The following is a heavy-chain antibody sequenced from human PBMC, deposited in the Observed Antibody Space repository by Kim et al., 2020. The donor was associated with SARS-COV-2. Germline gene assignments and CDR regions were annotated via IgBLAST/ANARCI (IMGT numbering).Heavy chain of an antibody. D-gene: IGHD3-10*01. J-gene: IGHJ5*02. Sequence: SETLSLTCAVSGGSISSSNWWSWVRQPPGKGLEWIGEIYHSGSTNYNPSLKSRVTISVDKSKNQFSLKLSSVTAADTAVYYCARGVHYGSGSSWFDPWGQGTLVTVSS. CDR3: ARGVHYGSGSSWFDP. CDR2: IYHSGST. V-gene: IGHV4-4*02. CDR1: GGSISSSNW.